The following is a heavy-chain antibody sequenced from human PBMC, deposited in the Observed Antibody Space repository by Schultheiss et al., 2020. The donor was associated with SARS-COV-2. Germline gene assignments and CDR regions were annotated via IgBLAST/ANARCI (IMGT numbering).Heavy chain of an antibody. CDR2: INCDGSST. V-gene: IGHV3-74*01. Sequence: GGSLRLSCAASGFTFSSQWMHWVRQAPGKGLVWVSRINCDGSSTSYKDSVKGRFIISRDNAKNTLYLQMNRLRAKDTAVYYCVGGGFYCGGDCYSLCWYGLDVWGQGTMVTVSS. CDR1: GFTFSSQW. J-gene: IGHJ6*02. D-gene: IGHD2-21*02. CDR3: VGGGFYCGGDCYSLCWYGLDV.